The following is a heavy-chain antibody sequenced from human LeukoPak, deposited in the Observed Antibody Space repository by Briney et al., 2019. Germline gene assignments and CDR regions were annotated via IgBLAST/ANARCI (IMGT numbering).Heavy chain of an antibody. CDR3: ARDLYSGSYYGDY. Sequence: VGSLRLSCVASGFTLSNYWMSWVRQAPGKGLEWVANIKQDGSVRNYVDSVKGRFTISRDNAKNSLYLQMNSLRAEDTAVYYCARDLYSGSYYGDYWGRGTLVTVSS. J-gene: IGHJ4*02. CDR1: GFTLSNYW. CDR2: IKQDGSVR. V-gene: IGHV3-7*01. D-gene: IGHD1-26*01.